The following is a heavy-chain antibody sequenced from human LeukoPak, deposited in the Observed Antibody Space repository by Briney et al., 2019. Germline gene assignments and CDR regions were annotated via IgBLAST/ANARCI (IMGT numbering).Heavy chain of an antibody. CDR1: GGSISSGGYY. CDR3: ARGVSVKNYDFWSGYYHNWFDP. CDR2: IYYSGST. Sequence: KPSETLSLTCTVSGGSISSGGYYWSWIRQHPGKGLEWIGYIYYSGSTYYNPSLKSRVTISVDTSKNQFSLKLSSVTAADTAVYYCARGVSVKNYDFWSGYYHNWFDPWGQGTLVTVSS. V-gene: IGHV4-31*03. D-gene: IGHD3-3*01. J-gene: IGHJ5*02.